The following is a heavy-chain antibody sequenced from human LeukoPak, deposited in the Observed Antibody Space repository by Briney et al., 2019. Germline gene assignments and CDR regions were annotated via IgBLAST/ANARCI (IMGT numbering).Heavy chain of an antibody. D-gene: IGHD2-2*01. CDR3: AKDHCSSSSCYADAFDI. J-gene: IGHJ3*02. CDR1: GFTFNSYA. CDR2: ISGSGAYT. Sequence: GGSLRLSCAASGFTFNSYAMNWVRQAPGKGLEWVSVISGSGAYTDYADSVKGRFTISRDSSRDTLYLQMNCLRAEDTAVYYCAKDHCSSSSCYADAFDIWGQGTMVTVSS. V-gene: IGHV3-23*01.